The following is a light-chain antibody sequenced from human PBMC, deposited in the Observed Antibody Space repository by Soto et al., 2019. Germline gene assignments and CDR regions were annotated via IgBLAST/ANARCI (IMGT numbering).Light chain of an antibody. V-gene: IGLV2-14*01. CDR1: SSDVGGYNY. Sequence: QSALTQPASVSGSPGQSITISCTGTSSDVGGYNYVSWYQQHPGKAPKLMIYDVSNRPSGVSNRFSGSKSGNTASLTISGLQAEDEADYYCRSYTSSSTHVVFGGGTQLPV. J-gene: IGLJ2*01. CDR2: DVS. CDR3: RSYTSSSTHVV.